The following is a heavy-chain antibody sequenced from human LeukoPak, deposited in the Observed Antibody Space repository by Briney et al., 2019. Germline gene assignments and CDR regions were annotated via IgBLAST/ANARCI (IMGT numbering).Heavy chain of an antibody. CDR1: GYTFSSYA. D-gene: IGHD1-26*01. CDR3: ARSREECSGICEFDY. Sequence: GASVKVSCKTSGYTFSSYAMHWVRQAPGQRLEWMGWINGGNGNTKYSQKFQGRVTITRDTSASTAYMQLSSLRSEDTAVYYCARSREECSGICEFDYWCQGTLVTVSS. V-gene: IGHV1-3*01. CDR2: INGGNGNT. J-gene: IGHJ4*02.